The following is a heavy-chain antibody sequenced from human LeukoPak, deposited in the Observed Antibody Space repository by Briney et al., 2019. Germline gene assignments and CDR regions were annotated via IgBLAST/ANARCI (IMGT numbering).Heavy chain of an antibody. V-gene: IGHV3-30-3*01. J-gene: IGHJ3*02. CDR1: GFTFSSYA. CDR3: ARDLAPGDEYAFDI. Sequence: GGSLRLSCAASGFTFSSYAMHWVRQAPGKGLEWVAVISYDGSNKYYADSVKGRFTISRDNSKNTLYLQMNSLRAEDTAVYYCARDLAPGDEYAFDIWGQGTMVTVSS. CDR2: ISYDGSNK. D-gene: IGHD7-27*01.